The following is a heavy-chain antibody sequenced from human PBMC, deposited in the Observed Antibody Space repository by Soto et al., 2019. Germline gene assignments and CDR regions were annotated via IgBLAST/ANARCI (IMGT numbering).Heavy chain of an antibody. V-gene: IGHV4-39*01. D-gene: IGHD3-9*01. J-gene: IGHJ5*02. CDR3: ASVNILTGYYSGSPIGWFDP. CDR2: IYYSGGT. Sequence: SETLSLTCTVSGGSISSSSYFWGWIRQPPGKGLEWIGSIYYSGGTYYNPSLKSRVTISVDTSKNQFSLKLSSVTAADTAVYYCASVNILTGYYSGSPIGWFDPWGQGTLVTVSS. CDR1: GGSISSSSYF.